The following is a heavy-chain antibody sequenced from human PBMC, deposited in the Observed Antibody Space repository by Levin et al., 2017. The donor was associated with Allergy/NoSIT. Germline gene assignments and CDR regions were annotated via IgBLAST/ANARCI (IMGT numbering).Heavy chain of an antibody. D-gene: IGHD2-15*01. J-gene: IGHJ4*02. CDR3: ARVRRQGWGYCSGGTGYSIDY. CDR2: ISAYNGNT. V-gene: IGHV1-18*01. Sequence: ASVKVSCKASGYTFTSYVXSWVRQAPGQGLEWMGWISAYNGNTNYAQELQGRVTMTTDTSTSTAYMELRSLRSDDTAVYFCARVRRQGWGYCSGGTGYSIDYWGQGTLVTVSS. CDR1: GYTFTSYV.